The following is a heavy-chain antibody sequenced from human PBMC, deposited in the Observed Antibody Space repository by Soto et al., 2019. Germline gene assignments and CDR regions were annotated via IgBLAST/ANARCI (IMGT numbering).Heavy chain of an antibody. D-gene: IGHD1-7*01. Sequence: RRLSCAASGFTFSTYAMSWVRQAPGKGLEWVSVISASGDITYSADSVKGRFTISRDNSKNTLYLQMNSLRAEDTAVYYCAKVYWTITGTTYDYFDYWGQGSLVTVSS. CDR3: AKVYWTITGTTYDYFDY. V-gene: IGHV3-23*01. CDR2: ISASGDIT. J-gene: IGHJ4*02. CDR1: GFTFSTYA.